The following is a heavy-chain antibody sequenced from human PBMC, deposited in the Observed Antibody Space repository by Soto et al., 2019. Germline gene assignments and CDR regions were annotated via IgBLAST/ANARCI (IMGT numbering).Heavy chain of an antibody. D-gene: IGHD3-3*01. J-gene: IGHJ6*03. CDR3: ARDWPRGFWSGYPVMDV. CDR2: IYSGGST. Sequence: EVQLVESGGGLVQPGGSLRLSCAASGFTVSSNYMSWVRQAPGKGLEWVSVIYSGGSTYYADSVKGRFTISRHNSKNTLYLQMNSLRAEDTAVYYCARDWPRGFWSGYPVMDVWGKGTTVTVSS. CDR1: GFTVSSNY. V-gene: IGHV3-53*04.